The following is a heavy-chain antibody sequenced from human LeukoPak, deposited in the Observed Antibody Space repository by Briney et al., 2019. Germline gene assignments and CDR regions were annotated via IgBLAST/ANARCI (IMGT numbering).Heavy chain of an antibody. V-gene: IGHV3-33*01. CDR2: IWYDGSNK. J-gene: IGHJ3*02. CDR3: ARGVAAATDRDAFDI. CDR1: GFTFSSYG. D-gene: IGHD2-2*01. Sequence: PGGSLRLSCAASGFTFSSYGMHWVRQAPGKGLEWVAVIWYDGSNKYYADSVKGRFTISRDNSKNTLYLQMNSLRAEDTAVYYCARGVAAATDRDAFDIWGQGTMVTVSS.